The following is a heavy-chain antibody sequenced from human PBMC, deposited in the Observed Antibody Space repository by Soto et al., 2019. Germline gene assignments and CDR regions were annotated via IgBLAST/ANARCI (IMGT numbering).Heavy chain of an antibody. CDR3: ARGALVRGKNKMGYYYYYMDV. J-gene: IGHJ6*03. D-gene: IGHD3-10*01. V-gene: IGHV1-8*01. CDR2: MNPNSGNT. Sequence: ASVKVSCKASGYTFTIYDINWVRQATGQGLEWMGWMNPNSGNTGYAQKFQGRVTMTRNTSISTAYMELSSLRSEDTAVYYCARGALVRGKNKMGYYYYYMDVWGKGTTLTVSS. CDR1: GYTFTIYD.